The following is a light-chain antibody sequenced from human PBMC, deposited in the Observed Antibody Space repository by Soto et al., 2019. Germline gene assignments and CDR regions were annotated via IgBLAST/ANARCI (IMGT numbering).Light chain of an antibody. CDR3: LQHNSYPRT. CDR1: QALSNY. V-gene: IGKV1-9*01. CDR2: SAS. J-gene: IGKJ1*01. Sequence: DIQLTQSPSFLSASAGDRVTITCRASQALSNYLAWYQQKPGKAPDLLIYSASTLQSGVPSRFSGSGSGTEFSLTISSLQPEDFATYYCLQHNSYPRTFGQGTKVDIK.